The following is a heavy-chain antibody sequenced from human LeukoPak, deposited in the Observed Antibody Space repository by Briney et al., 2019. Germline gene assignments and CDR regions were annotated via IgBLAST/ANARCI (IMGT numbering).Heavy chain of an antibody. V-gene: IGHV1-2*02. Sequence: GASVKLSCKASGYTFTVYYMHWVRQSPGQGLEWMGWIHPNSGDTHYAQKFQGRVTMTRDTSINTAYMELSRLRSDDTAVYYCARDQAFVYCSGGTCYDDYWGQGSLVTVSS. D-gene: IGHD2-15*01. CDR3: ARDQAFVYCSGGTCYDDY. CDR2: IHPNSGDT. CDR1: GYTFTVYY. J-gene: IGHJ4*02.